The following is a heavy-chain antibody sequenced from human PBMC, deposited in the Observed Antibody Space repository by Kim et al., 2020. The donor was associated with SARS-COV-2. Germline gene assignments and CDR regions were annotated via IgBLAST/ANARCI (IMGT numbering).Heavy chain of an antibody. V-gene: IGHV3-53*01. D-gene: IGHD1-7*01. CDR3: ARSRGGTRRDYYYGMDV. CDR2: IYSGGST. J-gene: IGHJ6*02. Sequence: GGSLRLSCAASGFTVSSNYMSWVRQAPGKGLEWVSVIYSGGSTYYADSVKGRFTISRDNSKNTLYLQMNSLRAEDTAVYYCARSRGGTRRDYYYGMDVWGQGTTVTVSS. CDR1: GFTVSSNY.